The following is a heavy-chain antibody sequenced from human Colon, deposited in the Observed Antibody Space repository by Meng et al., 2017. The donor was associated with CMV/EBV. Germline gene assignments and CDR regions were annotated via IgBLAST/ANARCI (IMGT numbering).Heavy chain of an antibody. CDR2: INGDGSIR. CDR1: GFTFRNNW. Sequence: GGSLRFSCVPSGFTFRNNWMHWVRQAPGKGLVWVSRINGDGSIREYADSVKGRLTISRDNAKDTLYLQMNSLRAEDTAVYYCVREMWSNDVWGRGTMVTVSS. CDR3: VREMWSNDV. V-gene: IGHV3-74*03. J-gene: IGHJ3*01. D-gene: IGHD3-3*01.